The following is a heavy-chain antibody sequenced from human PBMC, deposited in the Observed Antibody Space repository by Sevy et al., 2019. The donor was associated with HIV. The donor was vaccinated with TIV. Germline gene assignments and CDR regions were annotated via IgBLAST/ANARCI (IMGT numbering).Heavy chain of an antibody. D-gene: IGHD3-22*01. Sequence: GGSLRLSCEVSGFTFRSYAMNWVRQAPGKGLEWVSGVSGSGGSTYYADSVKGRFTISRDNSRNTLYLQIDSLRAEDTAIYYCAKVLAYDNTYLDYWGQGTLVTVSS. CDR3: AKVLAYDNTYLDY. V-gene: IGHV3-23*01. CDR2: VSGSGGST. CDR1: GFTFRSYA. J-gene: IGHJ4*02.